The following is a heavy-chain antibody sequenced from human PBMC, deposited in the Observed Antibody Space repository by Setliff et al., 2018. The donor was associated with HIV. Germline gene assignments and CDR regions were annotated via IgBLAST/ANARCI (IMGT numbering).Heavy chain of an antibody. CDR3: ARSPGMFDY. CDR1: EVIVSNNY. CDR2: IYSGGST. D-gene: IGHD1-1*01. V-gene: IGHV3-53*01. Sequence: GGSLRLSCAVSEVIVSNNYMSWVRQAPGKGLEWVTVIYSGGSTDHADSVKGRFTISRDNSKNTVYLQMTSLRAEDTAVYYCARSPGMFDYWGQGTPVTVSS. J-gene: IGHJ4*02.